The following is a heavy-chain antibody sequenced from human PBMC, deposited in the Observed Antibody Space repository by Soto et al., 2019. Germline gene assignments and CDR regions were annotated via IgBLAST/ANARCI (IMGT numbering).Heavy chain of an antibody. V-gene: IGHV1-8*01. CDR1: GYTFTSYD. J-gene: IGHJ3*02. CDR2: MNPNSGNT. D-gene: IGHD3-3*01. Sequence: QVQLVQSGAEVKKPGASVKVSCKASGYTFTSYDINWVRQATGQGLEWMGWMNPNSGNTGYAQKFQGRVTMTRNTSISTAYMELSSLRSEDTAVYYCARVPYDFWSGYSIWGRSDAFDIWGPGTMVTVSS. CDR3: ARVPYDFWSGYSIWGRSDAFDI.